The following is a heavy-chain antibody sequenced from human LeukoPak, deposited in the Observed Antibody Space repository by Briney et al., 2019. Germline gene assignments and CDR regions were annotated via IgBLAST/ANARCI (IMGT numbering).Heavy chain of an antibody. D-gene: IGHD4-11*01. CDR1: VYTFTGYY. CDR3: ARYDYSNLDMAEYFQH. J-gene: IGHJ1*01. CDR2: INPNSGGT. Sequence: ASVNVSCKASVYTFTGYYMHWVRQAPGQGLEWMGWINPNSGGTNYAQKFQGRVTMTRDTSISTAYMELSRLRSDDTAVYYCARYDYSNLDMAEYFQHWGQGTLVTVSS. V-gene: IGHV1-2*02.